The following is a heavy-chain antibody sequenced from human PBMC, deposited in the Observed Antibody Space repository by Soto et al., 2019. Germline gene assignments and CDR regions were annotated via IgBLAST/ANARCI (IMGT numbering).Heavy chain of an antibody. J-gene: IGHJ4*02. CDR1: GGSLSGYY. V-gene: IGHV4-34*04. Sequence: QVQLQQWGAGLLKPSETLSLTCGVYGGSLSGYYWSWIRQSPGKGLEWIGAINYSGGTRKNPSLKSRDTLSVDRSKNQFSLKVTSLTAADTAVYCCARGRGCSSITCYEDNWGQGTLVTVSS. D-gene: IGHD2-2*01. CDR2: INYSGGT. CDR3: ARGRGCSSITCYEDN.